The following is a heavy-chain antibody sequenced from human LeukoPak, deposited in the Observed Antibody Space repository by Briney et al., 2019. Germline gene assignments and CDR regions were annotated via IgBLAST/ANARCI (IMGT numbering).Heavy chain of an antibody. CDR2: LSENERVS. Sequence: RSGGSLRLSCEASGFSFSGYDMSWFRQAPVKGLEYVSSLSENERVSFFANSVKGRFTISRDDSKSTLYLQMGSLTTEDTAVYYCARLSGNPTRPTAPDYWGQGTLVTVSS. V-gene: IGHV3-64*01. D-gene: IGHD1-1*01. J-gene: IGHJ4*02. CDR1: GFSFSGYD. CDR3: ARLSGNPTRPTAPDY.